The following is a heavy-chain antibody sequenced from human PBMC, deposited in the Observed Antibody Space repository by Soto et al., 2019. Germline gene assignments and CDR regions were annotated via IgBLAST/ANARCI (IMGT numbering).Heavy chain of an antibody. Sequence: PGGSLRLSCAASGFTFSSYGMHWVRQAPGKGLEWVAVIWYDGSNKYYADSVKGRFTISRDNSKNTLYLQMNSLRAEDTAVYYCARERDSSSWTREYGMDVWGQGTTVTSP. CDR3: ARERDSSSWTREYGMDV. CDR1: GFTFSSYG. D-gene: IGHD6-13*01. V-gene: IGHV3-33*01. J-gene: IGHJ6*02. CDR2: IWYDGSNK.